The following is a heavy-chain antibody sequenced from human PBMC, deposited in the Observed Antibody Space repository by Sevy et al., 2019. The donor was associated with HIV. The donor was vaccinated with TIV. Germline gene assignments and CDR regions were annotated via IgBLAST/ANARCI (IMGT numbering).Heavy chain of an antibody. Sequence: GGSLRLSCEVSGFTFSDFYMSWIRQAPGKGLEWVSDISSGSTYTKSADSVKGRFTISRDNAKNSLYLQMNSLRVEDTAVHYCARDRRNYAGQYFDYWGQGTLVTVSS. CDR1: GFTFSDFY. D-gene: IGHD1-7*01. V-gene: IGHV3-11*06. CDR3: ARDRRNYAGQYFDY. CDR2: ISSGSTYT. J-gene: IGHJ4*02.